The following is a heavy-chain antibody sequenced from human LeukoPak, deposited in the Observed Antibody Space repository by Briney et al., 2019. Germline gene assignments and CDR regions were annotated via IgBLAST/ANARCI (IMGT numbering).Heavy chain of an antibody. CDR3: ARASMIRGYSGYELDY. CDR1: GYTFTGYY. J-gene: IGHJ4*02. CDR2: INPDSGGT. Sequence: ASVKVSRKASGYTFTGYYMHWVRQAPGQGLEWMGWINPDSGGTNYAQKFQGRVTMTRDTSISTAYMELSRLRSDDTAVYYCARASMIRGYSGYELDYWGQGTLVTVSS. D-gene: IGHD5-12*01. V-gene: IGHV1-2*02.